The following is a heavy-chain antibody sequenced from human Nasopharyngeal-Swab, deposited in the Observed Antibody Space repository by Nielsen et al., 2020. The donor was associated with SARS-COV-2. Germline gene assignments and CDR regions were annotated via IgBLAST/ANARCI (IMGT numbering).Heavy chain of an antibody. J-gene: IGHJ6*02. CDR3: ARAYGVFYYGMDV. CDR1: GHTFTSYG. V-gene: IGHV1-46*01. D-gene: IGHD3-10*01. CDR2: INSSGGNT. Sequence: ASVKVSCKASGHTFTSYGISWVRQAPGQGLEWMGIINSSGGNTDYAQKLQGRITLTRDRSTSTVYMELSSLTFEDTAVYYCARAYGVFYYGMDVWGQGTTVTISS.